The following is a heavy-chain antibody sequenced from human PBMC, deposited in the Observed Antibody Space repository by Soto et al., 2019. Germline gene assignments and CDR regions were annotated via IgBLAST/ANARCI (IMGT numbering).Heavy chain of an antibody. V-gene: IGHV3-33*01. Sequence: QVQLVESGGGVVQPGRSLRLSCAASGFTFSSYGMHWVRQAPGKGLEWVAVIWYDGSNKYYADSVKGRFTISRDNSKNTLYLQMNSLRAEDTAVYYCARGRYCSGGSCYSRRYYYGMDVWGQGTTVTVSS. CDR3: ARGRYCSGGSCYSRRYYYGMDV. J-gene: IGHJ6*02. CDR1: GFTFSSYG. D-gene: IGHD2-15*01. CDR2: IWYDGSNK.